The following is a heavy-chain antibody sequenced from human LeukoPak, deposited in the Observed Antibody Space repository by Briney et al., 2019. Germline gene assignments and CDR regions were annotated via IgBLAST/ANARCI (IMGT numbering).Heavy chain of an antibody. J-gene: IGHJ4*02. CDR2: ISGSGGST. CDR1: GFTFSSYG. V-gene: IGHV3-23*01. D-gene: IGHD3-10*01. Sequence: GGSLRLSCAASGFTFSSYGMSWVRQAPGKGLEWVSAISGSGGSTYYADSVKGRFTISRDNSKNTLYLQMNSLRAEDTAVYYCAKDFQTYNYYYGSGRHLDYWGQGTLVTVSS. CDR3: AKDFQTYNYYYGSGRHLDY.